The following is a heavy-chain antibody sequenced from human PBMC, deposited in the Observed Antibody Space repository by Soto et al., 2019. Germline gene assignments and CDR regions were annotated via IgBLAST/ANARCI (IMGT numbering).Heavy chain of an antibody. CDR1: GGSFSGYY. D-gene: IGHD3-10*01. J-gene: IGHJ6*02. V-gene: IGHV4-34*01. Sequence: QVQLQQWGAGLLKPSETLSLTCAVYGGSFSGYYWSWIRQPPGKGLEWIGEINHSGSTNYNPSLKSRVTISVDTSKNQFSLKLSSVTAADTAVYYCARVLLWFGPSLSGMDVWGQGTTFTVSS. CDR3: ARVLLWFGPSLSGMDV. CDR2: INHSGST.